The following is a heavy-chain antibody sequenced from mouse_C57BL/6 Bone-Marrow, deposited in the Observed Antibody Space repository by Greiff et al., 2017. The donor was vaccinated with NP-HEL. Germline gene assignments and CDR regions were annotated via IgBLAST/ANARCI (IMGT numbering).Heavy chain of an antibody. CDR2: IWTGGGT. CDR3: ARERVNYYGSSLDY. D-gene: IGHD1-1*01. V-gene: IGHV2-9-1*01. J-gene: IGHJ2*01. CDR1: GFSLTSYA. Sequence: QVQLKESGPGLVAPSQSLSITCTVSGFSLTSYAISWVRQPPGKGLEWLGVIWTGGGTNYNSALNSRLSISKDNSKSQVFLKMNSLQTDDTARYYCARERVNYYGSSLDYWGQGTTLTISS.